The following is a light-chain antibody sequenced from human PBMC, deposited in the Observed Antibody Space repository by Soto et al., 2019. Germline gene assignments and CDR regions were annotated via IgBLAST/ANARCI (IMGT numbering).Light chain of an antibody. Sequence: QSALTQPPSVSGAPGQRITISCAGSSSNIGADYDVHWYQQFPGTAPKLLIYDNVNRPSGVPGRFSGSKSGTSASLAITGLQAEDEADYYCQSYDSGLSARVFGGGTKLTVL. V-gene: IGLV1-40*01. CDR2: DNV. CDR1: SSNIGADYD. CDR3: QSYDSGLSARV. J-gene: IGLJ3*02.